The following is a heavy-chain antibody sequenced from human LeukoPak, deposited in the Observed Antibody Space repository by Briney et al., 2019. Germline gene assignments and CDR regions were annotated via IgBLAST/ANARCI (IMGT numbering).Heavy chain of an antibody. D-gene: IGHD3-10*01. J-gene: IGHJ4*02. CDR3: AGKAGSYYLPFDY. CDR1: GGSISSGSYY. Sequence: SETLSLTCTVSGGSISSGSYYWSWIRQPAGKGLEWIGRIYTSGSTNYNPSHKSRVTISVDTSKNQFSLKLSSVTAADTAVYYCAGKAGSYYLPFDYWGQGTLVTVSS. V-gene: IGHV4-61*02. CDR2: IYTSGST.